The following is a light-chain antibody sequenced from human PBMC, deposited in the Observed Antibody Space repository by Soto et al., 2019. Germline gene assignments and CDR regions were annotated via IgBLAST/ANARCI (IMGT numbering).Light chain of an antibody. CDR2: HAS. J-gene: IGKJ2*01. CDR1: QSVSTY. Sequence: EIVLTQSPATLSLSPGERATLSCRASQSVSTYVAWYQQKPGQAPRLVLYHASNRATGIPARFSGSGSETEFTLTISSLEPEDFSVYYCQQRDNRPYTFGQGTRLEI. V-gene: IGKV3-11*01. CDR3: QQRDNRPYT.